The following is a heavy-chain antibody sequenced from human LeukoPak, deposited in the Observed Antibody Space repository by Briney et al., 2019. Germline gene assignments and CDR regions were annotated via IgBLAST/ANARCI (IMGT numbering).Heavy chain of an antibody. J-gene: IGHJ3*02. D-gene: IGHD6-19*01. CDR2: IKQDGSEK. V-gene: IGHV3-7*01. CDR1: GFTFSNAW. Sequence: GGSLRLSCAASGFTFSNAWMSWVRQAPGKGLEWVANIKQDGSEKYYVDSVKGRFTISRDNAKNSLYLQMNSLRAEDTAVYYCARDHSSGWYGDAFDIWGQGTMVTVSS. CDR3: ARDHSSGWYGDAFDI.